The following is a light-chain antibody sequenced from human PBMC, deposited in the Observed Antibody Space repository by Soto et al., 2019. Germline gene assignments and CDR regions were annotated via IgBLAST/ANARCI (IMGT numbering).Light chain of an antibody. CDR1: QSVSSNY. V-gene: IGKV3-20*01. CDR2: RAS. J-gene: IGKJ5*01. CDR3: QQYYRWPIT. Sequence: EIVLTQSPGTLSLSPGERATLSCRASQSVSSNYLAWYQQKPGQAPKVLIYRASIRATGIPDRFSGSGSGTDFTLTISSLQSTDFAVYYCQQYYRWPITFGQGTRLEIK.